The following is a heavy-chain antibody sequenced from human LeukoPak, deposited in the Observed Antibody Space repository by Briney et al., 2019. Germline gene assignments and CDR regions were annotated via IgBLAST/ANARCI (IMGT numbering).Heavy chain of an antibody. V-gene: IGHV3-11*06. D-gene: IGHD6-13*01. CDR2: ISSSSSYT. Sequence: GSLRLSCAASGFTFSDYYMCWIRQAPGKGLEWVSYISSSSSYTNYADSVKGRFTISRDNAKNSLYLQMNSLRAEDTAVYYCARDHSSSWYAAGAFDIWGQGTMVTVSS. CDR1: GFTFSDYY. CDR3: ARDHSSSWYAAGAFDI. J-gene: IGHJ3*02.